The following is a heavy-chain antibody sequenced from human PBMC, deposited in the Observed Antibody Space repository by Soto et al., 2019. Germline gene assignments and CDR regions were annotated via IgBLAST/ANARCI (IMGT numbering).Heavy chain of an antibody. CDR3: AKEMGIAVALIVWSPEPINNYGMDV. Sequence: GGSLRLSCAASGFTFSSYAMSWVRQAPGKGLEWVSAISGSGGSTYYADSVKGRFTISRDNSKNTLYLQMNSLRAEDTAVYYCAKEMGIAVALIVWSPEPINNYGMDVWAQGTTVTVSS. CDR1: GFTFSSYA. J-gene: IGHJ6*01. CDR2: ISGSGGST. D-gene: IGHD6-19*01. V-gene: IGHV3-23*01.